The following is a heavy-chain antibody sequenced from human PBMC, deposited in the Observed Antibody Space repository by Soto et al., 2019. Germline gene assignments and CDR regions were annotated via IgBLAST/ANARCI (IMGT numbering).Heavy chain of an antibody. CDR2: ISSSGSTI. Sequence: PGGSLRLSCAASGFTFSSYEMNWVRQAPGKGLVWVSYISSSGSTIYYADSVKGRFTISRDNAKNSLYLQMNSLRAEDTAVYYCARVQGQQLVLRYYYYGMDVWGQGTTVTVSS. V-gene: IGHV3-48*03. J-gene: IGHJ6*02. D-gene: IGHD6-13*01. CDR3: ARVQGQQLVLRYYYYGMDV. CDR1: GFTFSSYE.